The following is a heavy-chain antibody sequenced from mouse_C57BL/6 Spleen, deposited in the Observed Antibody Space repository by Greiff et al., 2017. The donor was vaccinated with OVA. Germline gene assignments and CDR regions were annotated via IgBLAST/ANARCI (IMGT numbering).Heavy chain of an antibody. V-gene: IGHV1-76*01. J-gene: IGHJ2*01. CDR2: IYPGSGNT. CDR3: ARSEANWYYFDY. Sequence: QVHVKQSGAELVRPGASVKLSCKASGYTFTDYYINWVKQRPGQGLEWIARIYPGSGNTYYNEKFKGKATLTAEKSSSTAYMQLSSLTSEDSAVYFCARSEANWYYFDYWGQGTTLTVSS. CDR1: GYTFTDYY. D-gene: IGHD4-1*01.